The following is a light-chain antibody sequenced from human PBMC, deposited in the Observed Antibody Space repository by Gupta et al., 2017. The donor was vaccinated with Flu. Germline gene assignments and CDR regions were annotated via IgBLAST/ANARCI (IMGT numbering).Light chain of an antibody. V-gene: IGLV3-21*02. CDR2: DDS. Sequence: SSVRNQQPLVSVAPGQTARITCGGNNIGSKSLHRYQQKPGHAPVLVVYDDSERPAGIPERFSCSNSGNTATLTISRVEAGDDADYCCQVWDSSSDHVVFGGGTKLTVL. CDR1: NIGSKS. J-gene: IGLJ2*01. CDR3: QVWDSSSDHVV.